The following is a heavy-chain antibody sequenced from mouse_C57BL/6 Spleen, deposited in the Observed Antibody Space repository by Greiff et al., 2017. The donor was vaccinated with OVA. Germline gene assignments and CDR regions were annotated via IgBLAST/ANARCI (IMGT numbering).Heavy chain of an antibody. Sequence: EVKVVESGGGLVQPGGSMKLSCAASGFTFSDAWMDWVRQSPEKGLEWVAEIRNKANNHATYYAESVKGRFTISRDDSKSSVYLQMNSLRAEDTGIYYCTIYDGYYNYAMDYWGQGTSVTVSS. D-gene: IGHD2-3*01. J-gene: IGHJ4*01. CDR2: IRNKANNHAT. CDR3: TIYDGYYNYAMDY. CDR1: GFTFSDAW. V-gene: IGHV6-6*01.